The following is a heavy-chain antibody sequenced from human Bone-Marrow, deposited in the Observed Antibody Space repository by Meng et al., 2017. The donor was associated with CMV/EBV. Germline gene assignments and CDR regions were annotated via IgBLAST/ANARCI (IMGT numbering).Heavy chain of an antibody. D-gene: IGHD3-3*01. CDR3: AGSYYDFWSGYSAADYYYYYGMDV. V-gene: IGHV4-59*01. CDR1: GGSISSYY. CDR2: IYYSGST. J-gene: IGHJ6*02. Sequence: SETLSLTCTVSGGSISSYYWSWIRQPPGKGLEWIGYIYYSGSTNYNPSLKSRVTISVDTSKNQFSLKLSSVTAADTAVYYCAGSYYDFWSGYSAADYYYYYGMDVWGQGTTVTVSS.